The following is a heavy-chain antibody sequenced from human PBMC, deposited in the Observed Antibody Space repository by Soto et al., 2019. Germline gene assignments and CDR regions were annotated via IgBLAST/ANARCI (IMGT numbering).Heavy chain of an antibody. CDR2: ISYDGSNK. V-gene: IGHV3-30-3*01. CDR3: ARASTYYDFWSGYYEYGMDV. D-gene: IGHD3-3*01. CDR1: GFTFSSYA. J-gene: IGHJ6*02. Sequence: GASLRLSCAASGFTFSSYAMHWVLQAPGKGLEWVAVISYDGSNKYYADSVKGRFTISRDNSKNTLYLQMNSLRAEDTAVYYCARASTYYDFWSGYYEYGMDVWGQGTTVTVSS.